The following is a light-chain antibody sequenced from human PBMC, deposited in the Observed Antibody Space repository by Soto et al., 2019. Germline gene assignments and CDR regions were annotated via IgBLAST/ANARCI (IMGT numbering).Light chain of an antibody. CDR3: QQYYTTPYT. CDR2: WTS. V-gene: IGKV4-1*01. J-gene: IGKJ2*01. Sequence: DIVMTQSPDSLAVSLGERATINCKSSQSVLYSSNNKNYLAWYQQKPRQPPKLLIYWTSTRESGVPDRFSGSGSGTDFTLNISSLQAEDVAVYYCQQYYTTPYTFGQGTKLEIK. CDR1: QSVLYSSNNKNY.